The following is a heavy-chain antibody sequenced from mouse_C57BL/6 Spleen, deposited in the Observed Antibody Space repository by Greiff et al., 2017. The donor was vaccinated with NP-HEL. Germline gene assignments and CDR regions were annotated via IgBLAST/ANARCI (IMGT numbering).Heavy chain of an antibody. V-gene: IGHV1-62-2*01. D-gene: IGHD1-1*01. CDR2: FYPGSGSI. Sequence: QVQLQQSGAELVKPGASVKLSCKASGYTFTDYTIHWVKQRSGQGLEWIGWFYPGSGSIKYNETFKDKATLTADKSSSTVYMELSRLTSEDSAVYFCARHEVLYYYGSTYAMDYWGQGTSVTVSS. J-gene: IGHJ4*01. CDR3: ARHEVLYYYGSTYAMDY. CDR1: GYTFTDYT.